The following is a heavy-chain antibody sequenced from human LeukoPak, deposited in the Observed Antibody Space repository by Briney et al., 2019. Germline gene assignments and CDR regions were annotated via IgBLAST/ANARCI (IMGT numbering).Heavy chain of an antibody. V-gene: IGHV4-38-2*02. J-gene: IGHJ4*02. CDR2: IYTSGST. CDR3: ARGFVDTAMVYY. CDR1: GYSISSGYY. Sequence: SETLSLTCTVSGYSISSGYYWGWIRQPPGKGLEWIGCIYTSGSTNYNPSLKSRVTISVDTSKNQFSLKLSSVTAADTAVYYCARGFVDTAMVYYWGQGTLVTVSS. D-gene: IGHD5-18*01.